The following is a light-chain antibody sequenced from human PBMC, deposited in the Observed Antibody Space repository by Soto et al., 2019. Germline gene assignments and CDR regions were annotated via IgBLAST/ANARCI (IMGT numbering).Light chain of an antibody. V-gene: IGLV2-14*02. CDR3: SSYTSSTTWV. Sequence: QSVLTQPASASGSPGQSITISCTGTSSDVGTYNLVSWYQQHPGNVPKLIIFDVTKRPSGVSNRFSGSKSGNTASLTISGLQAEDEATYYCSSYTSSTTWVFGGGTKVTVL. J-gene: IGLJ3*02. CDR1: SSDVGTYNL. CDR2: DVT.